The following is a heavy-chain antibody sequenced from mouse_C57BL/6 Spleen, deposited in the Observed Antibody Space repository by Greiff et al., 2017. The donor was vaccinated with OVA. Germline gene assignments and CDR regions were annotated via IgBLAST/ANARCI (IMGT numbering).Heavy chain of an antibody. CDR2: IYPSDRET. J-gene: IGHJ2*01. CDR3: ASSVIYYFDY. Sequence: VQLQQPGAELVRPGSSVKLSCKASGYTFTSYWMDWVKQRPGQGLEWIGNIYPSDRETHYTQKFKDKATLTVDKSSSTAYMQLSSLKSEVSAVYYCASSVIYYFDYWGQGTTLTVSS. V-gene: IGHV1-61*01. CDR1: GYTFTSYW.